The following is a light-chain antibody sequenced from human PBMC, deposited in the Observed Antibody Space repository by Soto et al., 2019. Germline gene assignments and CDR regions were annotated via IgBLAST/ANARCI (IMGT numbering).Light chain of an antibody. CDR1: SGHSSYA. V-gene: IGLV4-69*01. J-gene: IGLJ2*01. CDR3: QTWGTGIHVV. CDR2: LDSDGSH. Sequence: QSVLTQSPSASASLGASVKLTCTLSSGHSSYAIAWHQQQPEKGPRYLMKLDSDGSHTKGDAIPDRFSGSSSGAERYLTISSLQSEDEADYCQTWGTGIHVVFGGGTKVTVL.